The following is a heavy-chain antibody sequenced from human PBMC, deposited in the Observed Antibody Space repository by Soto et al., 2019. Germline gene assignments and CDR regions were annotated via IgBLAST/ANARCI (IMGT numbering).Heavy chain of an antibody. CDR1: GASISRSPYH. CDR3: ERQGAPEGFFSYDYYLDV. CDR2: IYFSGNS. J-gene: IGHJ6*03. Sequence: QLQLQESGPGLVKPSETLSPTCTVSGASISRSPYHWSWIRKPPGKGLEWIGSIYFSGNSYYNPSPRGRVTISVDTSKDQCSLKLSSVTAADTAGYYCERQGAPEGFFSYDYYLDVWGKGTAVTVSS. V-gene: IGHV4-39*01. D-gene: IGHD3-3*01.